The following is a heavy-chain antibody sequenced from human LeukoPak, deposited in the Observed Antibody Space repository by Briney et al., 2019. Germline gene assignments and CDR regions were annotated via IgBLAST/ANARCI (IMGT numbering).Heavy chain of an antibody. V-gene: IGHV3-23*01. D-gene: IGHD2-2*01. CDR1: GFTFSSYA. CDR3: ARDLGMPPRSAFDI. Sequence: GGSLRLSCAASGFTFSSYAMSWVRQAPGKGLEWVSAISGSGGSTYYAGSVKGRFTISRDNSKNTLYLQMNSLRAEDTAVYYCARDLGMPPRSAFDIWGQGTMVTVSS. J-gene: IGHJ3*02. CDR2: ISGSGGST.